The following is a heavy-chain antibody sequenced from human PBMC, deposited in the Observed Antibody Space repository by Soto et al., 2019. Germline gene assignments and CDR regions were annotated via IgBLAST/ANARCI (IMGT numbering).Heavy chain of an antibody. J-gene: IGHJ4*02. D-gene: IGHD3-10*01. CDR3: AKDEGLLWFGELPYFDY. CDR1: GFTFSNYA. Sequence: EVQLLESGGGLVQPGGSLRLSCTASGFTFSNYAISWVRQAPGKGLEWVSSISHNGDTTNYADSVKGRFTISRDNSKNTLYLQMNSLRAEDTAVYYCAKDEGLLWFGELPYFDYWGQGTLVTVSS. CDR2: ISHNGDTT. V-gene: IGHV3-23*01.